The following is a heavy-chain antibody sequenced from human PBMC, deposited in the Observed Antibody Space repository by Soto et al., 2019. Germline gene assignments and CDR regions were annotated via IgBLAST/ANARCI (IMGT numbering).Heavy chain of an antibody. CDR2: IKQDGSEK. V-gene: IGHV3-7*01. CDR3: ARSYFSGWYYFDY. D-gene: IGHD6-19*01. J-gene: IGHJ4*02. Sequence: GGSLRLSCAASGFTFSSYWMSWVRQAPGKGLEWVANIKQDGSEKYYVDSVKGRLTISRDNAKNSLYLQMNSLRAEDTAVYYCARSYFSGWYYFDYWGQGTLVTVSS. CDR1: GFTFSSYW.